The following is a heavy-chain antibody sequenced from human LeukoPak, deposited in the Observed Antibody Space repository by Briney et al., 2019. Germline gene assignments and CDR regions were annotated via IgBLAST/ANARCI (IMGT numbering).Heavy chain of an antibody. D-gene: IGHD3-10*01. J-gene: IGHJ4*02. CDR2: ISYDGSNK. Sequence: PGGSLRLSCAASGFTFSSYAMHWVRQAPGKGLEWVAVISYDGSNKYYADSVKGRFTISRDNSKNTLYLQMNSLRAEDTAVYYCAREGRRRLAHRAQGRDFDYWGQGTLVTVSS. CDR3: AREGRRRLAHRAQGRDFDY. CDR1: GFTFSSYA. V-gene: IGHV3-30*04.